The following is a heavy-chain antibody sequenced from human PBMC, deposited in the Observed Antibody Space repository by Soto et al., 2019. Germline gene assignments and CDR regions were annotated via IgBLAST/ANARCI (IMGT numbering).Heavy chain of an antibody. D-gene: IGHD4-4*01. CDR2: IYYSGST. J-gene: IGHJ6*02. CDR3: ARDRRVTTVTPSYYYYGMDV. V-gene: IGHV4-30-4*01. Sequence: SETLSLTCTVSGGSISSGDYYWSWIRQPPGKGLEWIGYIYYSGSTYYNPSLKSRVTISVDTSKNQFSLKLSSVTAADTAVYYCARDRRVTTVTPSYYYYGMDVWGQGTTVTVS. CDR1: GGSISSGDYY.